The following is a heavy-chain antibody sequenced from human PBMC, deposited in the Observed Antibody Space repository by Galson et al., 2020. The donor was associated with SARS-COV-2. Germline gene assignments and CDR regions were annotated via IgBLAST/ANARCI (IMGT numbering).Heavy chain of an antibody. Sequence: KIGESLKISCKGSGYSFTSYWIGWVRQMPGKGLEWMGIIYPGDSDTRYSPSFQGQVTISADKSISTAYLQWSSLKASDTAMYYCARQSDFWSGYQRELGAFDIWGQGTMVTVSS. J-gene: IGHJ3*02. CDR1: GYSFTSYW. CDR2: IYPGDSDT. CDR3: ARQSDFWSGYQRELGAFDI. V-gene: IGHV5-51*01. D-gene: IGHD3-3*01.